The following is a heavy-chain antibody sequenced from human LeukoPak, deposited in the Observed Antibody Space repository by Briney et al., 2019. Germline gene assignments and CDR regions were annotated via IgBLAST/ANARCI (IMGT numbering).Heavy chain of an antibody. CDR2: ISYDGNHK. J-gene: IGHJ4*02. Sequence: GGSLRLSCAASGFTFSSGMHWVRQAPGKGLEWVAVISYDGNHKYYGDSVKGRFTISRDNSRYTLYLQMDSLKTEDTAVYYCAKGELHFNTCSFDYWGQGTLVTVSS. V-gene: IGHV3-30*18. CDR3: AKGELHFNTCSFDY. CDR1: GFTFSSG. D-gene: IGHD1-26*01.